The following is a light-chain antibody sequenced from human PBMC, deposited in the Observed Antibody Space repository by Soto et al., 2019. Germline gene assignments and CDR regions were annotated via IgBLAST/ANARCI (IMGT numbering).Light chain of an antibody. V-gene: IGLV1-40*01. J-gene: IGLJ3*02. CDR1: SSNIGRGYD. CDR3: QTFDSSLTISWV. Sequence: QSVLTQPPSMSGAPGQRVTISCTGSSSNIGRGYDVHWYQQFPGSAPRLLLSGDSNRPSGVPDRFSGSRSGTSASLAITGLQAEDEADYYCQTFDSSLTISWVFGGGTKLTVL. CDR2: GDS.